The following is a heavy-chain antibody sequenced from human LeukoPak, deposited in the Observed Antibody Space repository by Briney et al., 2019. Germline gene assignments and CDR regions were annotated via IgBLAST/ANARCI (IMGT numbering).Heavy chain of an antibody. J-gene: IGHJ6*03. D-gene: IGHD5-18*01. CDR3: ARGRGYSYGLLNYYYYYYWDV. CDR1: GGSINSYY. Sequence: SETLSITCTVSGGSINSYYWSWFRPPPGMGLEGIGYPSYSRSTNYNPSLESRVTISVDTSKNQFSLKLSSVTAADTAVYYCARGRGYSYGLLNYYYYYYWDVWGKGTTVTVCS. V-gene: IGHV4-59*12. CDR2: PSYSRST.